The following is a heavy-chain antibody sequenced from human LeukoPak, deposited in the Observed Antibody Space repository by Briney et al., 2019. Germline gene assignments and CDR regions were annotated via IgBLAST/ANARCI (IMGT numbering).Heavy chain of an antibody. CDR1: GFTFSSYA. V-gene: IGHV3-30*04. Sequence: GGSLRLSCAASGFTFSSYAMHWVRQAPGKGLEWVAVISYDGSNKYYADSVKGRFTISRDNAKNSLYLQMNSLRAEDTAVYYCARGGPYYYDSSGSRHGDFDYWGQGTLVTVSS. J-gene: IGHJ4*02. CDR2: ISYDGSNK. D-gene: IGHD3-22*01. CDR3: ARGGPYYYDSSGSRHGDFDY.